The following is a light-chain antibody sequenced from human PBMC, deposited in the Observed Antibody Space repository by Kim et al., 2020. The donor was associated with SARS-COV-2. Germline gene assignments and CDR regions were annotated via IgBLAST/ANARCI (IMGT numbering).Light chain of an antibody. CDR1: SLRSDY. J-gene: IGLJ3*02. V-gene: IGLV3-19*01. Sequence: LGRPGRITSQGASLRSDYEDWYQQKPGQAPVLVIYGKNNRPSGIPDRFSGSSSGNTASLTITGAQAEDEADYYCNSRDSSGNHWVFGGGTQLTVL. CDR2: GKN. CDR3: NSRDSSGNHWV.